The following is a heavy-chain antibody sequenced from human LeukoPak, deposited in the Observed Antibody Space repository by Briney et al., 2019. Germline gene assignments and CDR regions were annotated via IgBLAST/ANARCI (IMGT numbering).Heavy chain of an antibody. V-gene: IGHV3-74*01. Sequence: GGSLRLSCAASRFRFSNYWMHWVRQAPGKGLVWVSRVKSDGSNPSYADSVKGRFTISRDNAENMLYLQMNTLGAEDTAVYYCARDIVSGSGSLDYWGQGTLVTVPS. CDR1: RFRFSNYW. D-gene: IGHD3-10*01. CDR3: ARDIVSGSGSLDY. CDR2: VKSDGSNP. J-gene: IGHJ4*02.